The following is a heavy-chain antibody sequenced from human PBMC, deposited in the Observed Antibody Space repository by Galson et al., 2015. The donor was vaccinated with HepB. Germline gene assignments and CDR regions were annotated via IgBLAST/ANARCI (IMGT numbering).Heavy chain of an antibody. CDR1: GFTFSSYG. D-gene: IGHD6-6*01. V-gene: IGHV3-33*01. Sequence: SLRLSCAASGFTFSSYGMHWVRQAPGKGLEWVAVIWYDGSNKYYADSVKGRFTISRDDSKNTLYLQMNSLRAEDTAVYYCAREPVSSSFDAFDIWGQGTMVTVSS. CDR3: AREPVSSSFDAFDI. J-gene: IGHJ3*02. CDR2: IWYDGSNK.